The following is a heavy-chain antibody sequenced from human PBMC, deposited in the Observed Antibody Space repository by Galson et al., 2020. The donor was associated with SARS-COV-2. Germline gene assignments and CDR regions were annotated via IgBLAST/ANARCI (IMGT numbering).Heavy chain of an antibody. D-gene: IGHD6-19*01. CDR3: VKGARIAVTGPNWFDS. J-gene: IGHJ5*01. CDR1: EFTFSSFP. Sequence: GESLKISCSASEFTFSSFPMHWVRQAPGKGLEYVSGISSNGGSTYYADSVKGRFTLSRDNSKNSLYLQMSSLRIEDTAVYYCVKGARIAVTGPNWFDSWGQGTLVTVSS. CDR2: ISSNGGST. V-gene: IGHV3-64D*08.